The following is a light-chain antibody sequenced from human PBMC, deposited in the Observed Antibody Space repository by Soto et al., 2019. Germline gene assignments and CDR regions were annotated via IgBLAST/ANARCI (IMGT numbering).Light chain of an antibody. Sequence: DIQMTQSPSSLSASVGDRVTITCRASQTISIYLNWYQQRPGKAPKLLIYAASSLQTGVASRFSGSGSGTDFTLTISSLQPEDFETYYCQQSYGSPYTFGQGTKLELK. CDR3: QQSYGSPYT. CDR2: AAS. J-gene: IGKJ2*01. V-gene: IGKV1-39*01. CDR1: QTISIY.